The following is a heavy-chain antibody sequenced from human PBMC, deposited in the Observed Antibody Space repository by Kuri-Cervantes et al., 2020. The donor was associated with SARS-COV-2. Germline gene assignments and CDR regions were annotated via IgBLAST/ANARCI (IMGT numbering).Heavy chain of an antibody. Sequence: ASVKVSCKASGYTFTSYDINWVRQATGQGLEWMGWMNPNSGNTGYAQKFQGRVTITRNTSISTAYMELRSLRSDDTAVYYCARGRTGESSRFDYWGQGTLVTVSS. CDR2: MNPNSGNT. CDR1: GYTFTSYD. V-gene: IGHV1-8*03. J-gene: IGHJ4*02. D-gene: IGHD7-27*01. CDR3: ARGRTGESSRFDY.